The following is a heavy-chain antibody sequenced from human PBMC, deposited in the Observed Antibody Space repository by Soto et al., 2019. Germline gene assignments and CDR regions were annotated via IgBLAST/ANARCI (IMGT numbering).Heavy chain of an antibody. CDR1: GYTFTSYA. V-gene: IGHV1-3*01. D-gene: IGHD2-2*01. CDR3: ARSLLGYCCSTSCYAGSHDAFDI. CDR2: INAGNGNT. J-gene: IGHJ3*02. Sequence: ASVKVSCKASGYTFTSYAMHWVRQAPGQRLERMGWINAGNGNTKYSQKFQGRVTITRDTSASTAYMELSSLRTEDTAVYYCARSLLGYCCSTSCYAGSHDAFDIWGQGTMVTVSS.